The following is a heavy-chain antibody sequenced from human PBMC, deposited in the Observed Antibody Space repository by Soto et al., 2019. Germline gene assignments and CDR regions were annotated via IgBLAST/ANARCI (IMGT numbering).Heavy chain of an antibody. CDR3: ARDRTGNYYYGMDV. Sequence: AETLSLTCTVSGCSISSSSYYWGWIRQPPGKGLEWVSYISLSSANIHYADSVRGRFIISRDNAKNSLYLQVNSLRAEDTAVYYCARDRTGNYYYGMDVWGQGTTVTVSS. J-gene: IGHJ6*02. CDR1: GCSISSSSYY. CDR2: ISLSSANI. V-gene: IGHV3-11*06.